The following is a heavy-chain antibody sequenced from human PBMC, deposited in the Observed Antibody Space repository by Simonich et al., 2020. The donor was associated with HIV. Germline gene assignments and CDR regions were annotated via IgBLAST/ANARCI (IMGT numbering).Heavy chain of an antibody. V-gene: IGHV1-2*02. CDR2: IYPSNGGT. CDR3: ARTLAARPFFDY. D-gene: IGHD6-6*01. CDR1: GYTFTGYY. Sequence: QVQLVQSGTEVKKPGASVKVSCKASGYTFTGYYWHWVRQAPGQGLEGMGWIYPSNGGTNYAQKFLGRVTMTRDTSISTAYMELSRLRSDDTAIYFCARTLAARPFFDYWGQGTLVTVSS. J-gene: IGHJ4*02.